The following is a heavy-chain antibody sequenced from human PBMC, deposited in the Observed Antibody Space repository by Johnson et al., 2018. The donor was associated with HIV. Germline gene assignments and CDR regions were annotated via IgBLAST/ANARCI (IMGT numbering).Heavy chain of an antibody. J-gene: IGHJ3*02. CDR1: GFTFDDYG. V-gene: IGHV3-20*04. CDR3: ARGQRATDI. Sequence: VQLVESGGGVVRPGGSLRLSCAAAGFTFDDYGMSWVRQAPGKGLEWVSSIYVGGNTYSADSVKGRFTISRDNSENTLYLQMNRLRAEDTAVYYCARGQRATDIWGQGTMVTVSS. CDR2: IYVGGNT.